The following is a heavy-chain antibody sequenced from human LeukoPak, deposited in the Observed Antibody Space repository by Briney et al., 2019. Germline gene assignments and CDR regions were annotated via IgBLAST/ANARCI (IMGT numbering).Heavy chain of an antibody. J-gene: IGHJ4*02. D-gene: IGHD6-13*01. CDR2: INHSGST. Sequence: IPSQTLSLTCTVSGGSISSGDYYWSWIRQPPGKGLEWIGEINHSGSTNYNPSLKSRVTISVDTSKNQFSLELSSVTAADTAVYYCVSKVVDSSSWYYDWGQGTPVTVSS. CDR3: VSKVVDSSSWYYD. V-gene: IGHV4-30-4*01. CDR1: GGSISSGDYY.